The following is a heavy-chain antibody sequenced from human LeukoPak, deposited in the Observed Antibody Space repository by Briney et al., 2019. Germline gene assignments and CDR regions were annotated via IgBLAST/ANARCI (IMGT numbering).Heavy chain of an antibody. CDR1: GYTFTSYG. D-gene: IGHD3-9*01. CDR3: ASSAGYDILTAYLLDY. J-gene: IGHJ4*02. Sequence: ASVKVSCKASGYTFTSYGISWVRQAPGQGLEWMGWISAYNGNTNYAQKLQGRVTMNTDTSTSTAYMELRSLRSDDTAVYYCASSAGYDILTAYLLDYWGQGTLVTVSS. CDR2: ISAYNGNT. V-gene: IGHV1-18*01.